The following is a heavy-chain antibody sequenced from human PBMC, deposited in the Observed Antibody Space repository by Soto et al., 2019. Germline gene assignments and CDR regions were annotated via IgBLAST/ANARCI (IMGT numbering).Heavy chain of an antibody. J-gene: IGHJ5*02. D-gene: IGHD6-6*01. V-gene: IGHV1-8*01. CDR3: ARARSIAARLWFDP. Sequence: ASVKVSCKASGYTFTSYDINWVRQATGQGLEWMGWMNPNSGNTGYAQKFQGRVTMTRNTSISTAYMELSSLRSEDTAVYYCARARSIAARLWFDPWGQGTLVTVSS. CDR1: GYTFTSYD. CDR2: MNPNSGNT.